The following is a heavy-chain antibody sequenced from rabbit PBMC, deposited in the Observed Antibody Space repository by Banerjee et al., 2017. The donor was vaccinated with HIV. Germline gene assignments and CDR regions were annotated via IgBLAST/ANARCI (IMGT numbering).Heavy chain of an antibody. CDR1: GFSFSSSYW. J-gene: IGHJ6*01. V-gene: IGHV1S45*01. Sequence: QEQLEESGGDLVKPEGSLTLTCTASGFSFSSSYWICWVRQAPGKGLELIGCIYTGSGTTYYASWVKGRFTISKTSSTTVTLQMTSLTAADTATYFCARAGYANYGGYPYGYYGMDLWGQGTLVTVS. D-gene: IGHD6-1*01. CDR3: ARAGYANYGGYPYGYYGMDL. CDR2: IYTGSGTT.